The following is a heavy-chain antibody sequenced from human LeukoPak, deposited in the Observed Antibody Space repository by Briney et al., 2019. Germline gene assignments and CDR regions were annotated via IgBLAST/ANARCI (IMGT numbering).Heavy chain of an antibody. CDR3: ARGHEDFWYDY. D-gene: IGHD3-3*01. CDR2: ISSGGSYM. J-gene: IGHJ4*02. Sequence: GGSLRLSCAASGFSFSSSGMNWVRQAPGKGLEWVSSISSGGSYMYYADSVKGRFTISRDNAKNSLYLQMNSLRAEDTAVYYCARGHEDFWYDYWGQGTLVTVSS. CDR1: GFSFSSSG. V-gene: IGHV3-21*01.